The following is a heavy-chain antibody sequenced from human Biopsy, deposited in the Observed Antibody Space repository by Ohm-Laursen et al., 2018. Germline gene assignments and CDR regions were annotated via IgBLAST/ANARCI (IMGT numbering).Heavy chain of an antibody. J-gene: IGHJ1*01. CDR2: NIPILGTG. V-gene: IGHV1-69*06. Sequence: GASVKVSCKVPVGTFSNYGANWVRQAPGQGLEWLGGNIPILGTGNHAQKFQDRVTVAADTSTSTATMELRSLRSDDTAVYYCATKLTGYFHHWGQGTLVIVSS. D-gene: IGHD3-9*01. CDR3: ATKLTGYFHH. CDR1: VGTFSNYG.